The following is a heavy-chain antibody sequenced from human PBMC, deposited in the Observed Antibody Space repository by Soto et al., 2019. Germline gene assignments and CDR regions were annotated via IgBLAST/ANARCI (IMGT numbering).Heavy chain of an antibody. CDR1: GFTFSHYW. Sequence: EVQLVESGGDLVQPGGSLRLSCAASGFTFSHYWMTWVRQAPGKGLEWVANIKKDGSQKNYVDSVKGRFTVSRDNAKNSLYLQMNSLRAEDTAMYYCARSGSEVDYWGLGTLVIVSS. D-gene: IGHD3-10*01. J-gene: IGHJ4*02. V-gene: IGHV3-7*01. CDR3: ARSGSEVDY. CDR2: IKKDGSQK.